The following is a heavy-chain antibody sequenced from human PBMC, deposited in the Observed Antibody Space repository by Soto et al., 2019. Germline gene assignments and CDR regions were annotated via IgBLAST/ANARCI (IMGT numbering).Heavy chain of an antibody. CDR1: GYTFTSYD. V-gene: IGHV1-8*01. D-gene: IGHD3-3*01. J-gene: IGHJ3*02. CDR3: ATGVLRFLGWLLQWDHDAFDI. Sequence: ASVKVSCKASGYTFTSYDINWVRQATGQGLEWMGWMNPNSGNTGYARKFQGRVTMTRNTSISTAYMELSSLRSEDTAVYYCATGVLRFLGWLLQWDHDAFDIWGQGTMVTVSS. CDR2: MNPNSGNT.